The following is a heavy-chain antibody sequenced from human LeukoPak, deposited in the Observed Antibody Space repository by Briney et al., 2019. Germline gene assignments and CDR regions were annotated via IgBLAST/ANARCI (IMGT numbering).Heavy chain of an antibody. D-gene: IGHD2-8*02. J-gene: IGHJ4*02. CDR3: AREEGLVLDY. V-gene: IGHV3-30*03. CDR2: ISYDGSNK. CDR1: GFTFSSYG. Sequence: QPGGSLRLSCAASGFTFSSYGMHWVRQAPGKGLEWVAVISYDGSNKYYADSVKGRFTISRDYSKNTLYLQMNSLRAEDTAVYYCAREEGLVLDYWGQGTLVTVSS.